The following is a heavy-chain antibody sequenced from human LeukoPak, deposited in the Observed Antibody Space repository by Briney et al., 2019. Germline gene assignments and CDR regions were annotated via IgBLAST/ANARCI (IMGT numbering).Heavy chain of an antibody. CDR1: GFTFTNYW. Sequence: QPGGSLRLSCEASGFTFTNYWMTWVRQAPGKGLEWVAFIRYDGSNQYYADSVKGRFTISRDVSKNTLYLQMNSLRTEDTAVYYCAKPSTAGPRPYYYYYMDVWGKGTTVTISS. J-gene: IGHJ6*03. CDR3: AKPSTAGPRPYYYYYMDV. CDR2: IRYDGSNQ. V-gene: IGHV3-30*02. D-gene: IGHD6-19*01.